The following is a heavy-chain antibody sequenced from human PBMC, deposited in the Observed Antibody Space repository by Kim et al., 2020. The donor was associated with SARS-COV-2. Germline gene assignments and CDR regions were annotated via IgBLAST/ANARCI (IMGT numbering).Heavy chain of an antibody. CDR2: ISWNSGSI. V-gene: IGHV3-9*01. Sequence: GGSLRLSCAASGFTFDDYAMHWVRQAPGKGLEWVSGISWNSGSIGYADSVKGRFTISRDNAKNSLYLQMNSLRAEDTALYYCAKDTYCSSTSCYGISYYYYGMDVWGQGTTVTVSS. D-gene: IGHD2-2*01. CDR1: GFTFDDYA. CDR3: AKDTYCSSTSCYGISYYYYGMDV. J-gene: IGHJ6*02.